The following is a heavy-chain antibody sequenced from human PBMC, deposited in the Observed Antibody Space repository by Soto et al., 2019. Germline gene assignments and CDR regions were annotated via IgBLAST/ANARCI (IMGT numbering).Heavy chain of an antibody. CDR2: IIPIFGTA. J-gene: IGHJ6*04. V-gene: IGHV1-69*13. Sequence: GASVKVSCKASGGTFSSYAISWVRQAPGQGLEWMGGIIPIFGTANYAQKFQGRVTITADESTSTAYMELSSLRSEDTAVYYCARAGQEAETTVHYYYYGMDVGGKGTTVTVSS. CDR3: ARAGQEAETTVHYYYYGMDV. CDR1: GGTFSSYA. D-gene: IGHD4-17*01.